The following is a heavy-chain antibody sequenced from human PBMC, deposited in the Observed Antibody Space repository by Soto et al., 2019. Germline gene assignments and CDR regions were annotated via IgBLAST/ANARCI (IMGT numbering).Heavy chain of an antibody. CDR2: IVTGSGDT. Sequence: QVQLVQSGAEEKKPGASVKVSCQTSGYSFTTYAVHWVRQAPGQRLEWMGWIVTGSGDTKYSEKFQRRVSITRDTSATTVYLELNSLTSEDTAVYYCAKDGATVGTPRNWFDPWGQGTLVTVSS. J-gene: IGHJ5*02. CDR1: GYSFTTYA. D-gene: IGHD2-15*01. V-gene: IGHV1-3*05. CDR3: AKDGATVGTPRNWFDP.